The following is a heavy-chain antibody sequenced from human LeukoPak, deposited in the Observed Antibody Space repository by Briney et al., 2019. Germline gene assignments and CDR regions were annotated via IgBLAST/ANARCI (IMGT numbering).Heavy chain of an antibody. V-gene: IGHV4-39*07. J-gene: IGHJ4*02. CDR1: GGSISSSSYY. Sequence: SETLSLTCTVSGGSISSSSYYWGWIRQPPGKGLEWIGSIYYSGSTYYNPSLKSRVTISVDTSKNQFSLKLSSVTAADTAVYYCARDGVDSYSGQGTLVTVSS. D-gene: IGHD2-15*01. CDR3: ARDGVDSY. CDR2: IYYSGST.